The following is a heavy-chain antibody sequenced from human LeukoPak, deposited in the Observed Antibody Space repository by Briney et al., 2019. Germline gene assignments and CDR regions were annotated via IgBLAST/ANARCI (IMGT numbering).Heavy chain of an antibody. J-gene: IGHJ4*02. CDR1: GGSISSYY. Sequence: SETLSLTCTVSGGSISSYYWSWIRQPPGKGLEWIGEINHSGSTNYNPSLKSRVTISVDTSKNQFSLKLSSVTAADTAVYYCARPKSRSSGSYNYWGQGTLVTVSS. CDR3: ARPKSRSSGSYNY. CDR2: INHSGST. V-gene: IGHV4-34*01. D-gene: IGHD3-10*01.